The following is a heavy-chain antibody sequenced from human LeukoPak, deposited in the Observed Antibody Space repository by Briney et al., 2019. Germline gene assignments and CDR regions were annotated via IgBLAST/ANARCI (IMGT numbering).Heavy chain of an antibody. V-gene: IGHV3-30-3*01. CDR2: ISYDGSNK. CDR1: GFTFSSYA. Sequence: GGSLRLSCAASGFTFSSYAMHWVRQAPGKGLEWVAVISYDGSNKYYADSVKGRFTISRDNSKNTLYLQMNSLRAEDTAVYYCAKDEYGSGSYPNDFDYWGQGTLVTVSS. D-gene: IGHD3-10*01. J-gene: IGHJ4*02. CDR3: AKDEYGSGSYPNDFDY.